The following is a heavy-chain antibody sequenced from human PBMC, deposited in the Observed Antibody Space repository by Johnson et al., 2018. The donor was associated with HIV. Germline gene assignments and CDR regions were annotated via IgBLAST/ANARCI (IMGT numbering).Heavy chain of an antibody. V-gene: IGHV3-30-3*01. CDR3: ARDFGLGELSYETVDAFDF. J-gene: IGHJ3*01. D-gene: IGHD3-16*02. CDR2: ISYGGNKQ. Sequence: QVQLVESGGGVVQPGRSLRLSCAASGFTFSSYAMHWVRQAPGKGLEWVAVISYGGNKQYYVESVEGRFTISRDNSKDTLYLQMNNLTTEDTAVYSCARDFGLGELSYETVDAFDFWGPGTLVTVSS. CDR1: GFTFSSYA.